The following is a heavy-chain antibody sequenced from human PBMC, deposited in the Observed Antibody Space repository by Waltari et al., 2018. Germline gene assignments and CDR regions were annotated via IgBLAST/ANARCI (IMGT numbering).Heavy chain of an antibody. V-gene: IGHV4-59*11. D-gene: IGHD4-4*01. CDR2: VFYTGAT. J-gene: IGHJ4*02. Sequence: QVQLHESGPGLVKPSETLSLTCAVSGSPINNHFWNWIRLSPERGMEWIGYVFYTGATKYNPSLESRVTVSLDTSKNEFSLNLRSVTAADTAVYYCAMWTTSTAAFEYWGQGILVTVSS. CDR3: AMWTTSTAAFEY. CDR1: GSPINNHF.